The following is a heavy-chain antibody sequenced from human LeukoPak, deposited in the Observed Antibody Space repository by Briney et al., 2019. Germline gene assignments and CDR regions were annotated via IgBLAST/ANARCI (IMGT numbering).Heavy chain of an antibody. Sequence: PSETLSLTCTVSGGSISSTSYYWGWLRQPPGKGLEWIGSIYYSGSAYYNPSLKSRITISVHTSKIQFSLKLSSVTAADTAVYFCARLSGIYYSDFDYWGQGTLVTVSS. CDR1: GGSISSTSYY. D-gene: IGHD1-26*01. J-gene: IGHJ4*02. V-gene: IGHV4-39*01. CDR2: IYYSGSA. CDR3: ARLSGIYYSDFDY.